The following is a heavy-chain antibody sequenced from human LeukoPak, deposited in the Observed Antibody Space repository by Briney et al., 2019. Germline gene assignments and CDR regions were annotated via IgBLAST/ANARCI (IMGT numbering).Heavy chain of an antibody. V-gene: IGHV3-23*01. D-gene: IGHD5-12*01. CDR1: GFTFRGYA. CDR2: ISESSRFI. J-gene: IGHJ1*01. CDR3: AKSAYAGYDWGYMGQS. Sequence: GGSLRLSCGASGFTFRGYAMSWVRQAPGRGLEWVSGISESSRFIHHADSVKGRFTISRDDSTNTLHLQMNSLKAEDTAVYYCAKSAYAGYDWGYMGQSWGQGTLVTVSS.